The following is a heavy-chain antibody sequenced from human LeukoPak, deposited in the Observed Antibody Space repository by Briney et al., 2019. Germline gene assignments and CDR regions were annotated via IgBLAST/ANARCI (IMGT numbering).Heavy chain of an antibody. CDR3: AKDQERIMITFGGVIVTSPLDY. J-gene: IGHJ4*02. CDR1: GFTFSSYG. CDR2: IWYDGSNK. V-gene: IGHV3-33*06. Sequence: PGGSLRLSCAASGFTFSSYGMHWVRQAPGKGLEWVVVIWYDGSNKYYADSVKGRFTISRDNSKNTLYLQMNSLRAEDTAVYYCAKDQERIMITFGGVIVTSPLDYWGQGTLVTVSS. D-gene: IGHD3-16*02.